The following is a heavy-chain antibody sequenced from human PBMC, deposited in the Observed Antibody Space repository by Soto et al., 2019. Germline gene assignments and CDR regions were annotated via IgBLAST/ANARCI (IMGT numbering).Heavy chain of an antibody. J-gene: IGHJ4*02. CDR3: AKDGAPRYCSRSSCHPAGAY. D-gene: IGHD2-15*01. Sequence: QVQLVESGGGVVQPGRSLRLSCAGSGFTFSNYGLHWVRQAPGKGLEWVAVISYDGRHKYYADSVKGRFTISRDNSNNMLYPQMDSLSAEDTAVYYCAKDGAPRYCSRSSCHPAGAYWGQGTLVTVSS. V-gene: IGHV3-30*18. CDR1: GFTFSNYG. CDR2: ISYDGRHK.